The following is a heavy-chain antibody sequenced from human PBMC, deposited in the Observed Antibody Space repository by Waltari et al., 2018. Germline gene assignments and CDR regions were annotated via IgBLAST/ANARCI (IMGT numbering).Heavy chain of an antibody. CDR2: ISGSGGST. Sequence: EVQLLASGGGLVQPGGSLRLPCAASGFPFSSSAKSWVRQAPGKGLEWVSVISGSGGSTYYADSVKGRFTISRDNSKNTLYLQMNSLRAEDTAVYYCANLVMTTVVRDRAGWGQGTLVTVSS. CDR3: ANLVMTTVVRDRAG. V-gene: IGHV3-23*01. D-gene: IGHD4-17*01. J-gene: IGHJ4*02. CDR1: GFPFSSSA.